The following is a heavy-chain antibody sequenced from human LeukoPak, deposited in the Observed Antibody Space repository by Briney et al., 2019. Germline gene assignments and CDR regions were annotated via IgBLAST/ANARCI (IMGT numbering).Heavy chain of an antibody. CDR3: ARDLGPHSSSPNSGAFDI. Sequence: PGGSLRLSCAASGFTFSDYYMTWIRQAPGKGLEWVSYITSSATPYYADSVKGRFTISRDNAKTSLYLQMNSLRAEDTAVYYCARDLGPHSSSPNSGAFDIWGQGTMVTVSS. D-gene: IGHD6-6*01. CDR1: GFTFSDYY. J-gene: IGHJ3*02. CDR2: ITSSATP. V-gene: IGHV3-11*04.